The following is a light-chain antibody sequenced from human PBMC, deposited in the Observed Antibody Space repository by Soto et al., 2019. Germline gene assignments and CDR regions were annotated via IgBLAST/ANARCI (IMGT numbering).Light chain of an antibody. V-gene: IGKV3-20*01. Sequence: EIVLSRSPGTLSLSPGERATLSCRASQSVSRSYLAWYQQKPGQAPRLLIYGASSRATGIPDRFSGSGSGTDFTLTISRLEPEDFAAYYCQQYGSSPMYTFGQGTKMEIK. CDR3: QQYGSSPMYT. CDR1: QSVSRSY. CDR2: GAS. J-gene: IGKJ2*01.